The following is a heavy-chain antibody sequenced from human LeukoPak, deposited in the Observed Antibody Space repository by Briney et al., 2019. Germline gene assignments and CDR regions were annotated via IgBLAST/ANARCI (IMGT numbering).Heavy chain of an antibody. J-gene: IGHJ6*02. Sequence: GGSLRLSCAASGFTFSSYAMHWVRQAPGKGLEWVAVISYDGSNKYYADSVKGRFTISRDNSKNTLYLQMNSLRAEDTAVYYCARDKDFSSTSCPGHYYGMDVWGQGTTVTVSS. CDR1: GFTFSSYA. V-gene: IGHV3-30*04. CDR3: ARDKDFSSTSCPGHYYGMDV. CDR2: ISYDGSNK. D-gene: IGHD2-2*01.